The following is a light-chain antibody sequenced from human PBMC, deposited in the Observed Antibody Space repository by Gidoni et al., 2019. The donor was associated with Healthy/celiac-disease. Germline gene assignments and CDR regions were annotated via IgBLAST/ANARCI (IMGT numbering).Light chain of an antibody. V-gene: IGLV2-8*01. Sequence: QSALTQPPSASGSPGPSVTISCTVTSSDVGGYNYVSWYQQHPGKAPTLMIYEVSKRPSGVPDRFSGSKSGNTASLTVSGLQAEDEADYYCSSYAGSNNSDVVCGGGTKLTLL. CDR3: SSYAGSNNSDVV. CDR1: SSDVGGYNY. CDR2: EVS. J-gene: IGLJ2*01.